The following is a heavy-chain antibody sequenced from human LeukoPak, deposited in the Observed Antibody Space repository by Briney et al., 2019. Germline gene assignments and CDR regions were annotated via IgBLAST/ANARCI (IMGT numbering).Heavy chain of an antibody. Sequence: PGGSLRLSCAASGFTFSTYAMSWVRQAPGKGLEWVSAISGSGGSTYYADSVKGRFTISRDNSKNTLYLQMNSLRAEDTAVYYCAKDLKSAVAANFDYWGQGTLVTVSS. CDR2: ISGSGGST. D-gene: IGHD6-19*01. J-gene: IGHJ4*02. CDR1: GFTFSTYA. CDR3: AKDLKSAVAANFDY. V-gene: IGHV3-23*01.